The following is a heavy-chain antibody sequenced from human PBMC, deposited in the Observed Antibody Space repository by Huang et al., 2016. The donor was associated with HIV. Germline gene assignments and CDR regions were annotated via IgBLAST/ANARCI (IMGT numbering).Heavy chain of an antibody. CDR2: MNPSSGNT. D-gene: IGHD2-8*01. J-gene: IGHJ6*03. CDR1: GYTFTSYN. CDR3: ARGAVFAFFYYYYSYMDV. Sequence: QVHLVQSGAEVKKPGASVKVSCKASGYTFTSYNINWVRQATGQGLEWMGWMNPSSGNTGYAQKCQGRVTITRDTSIGTAYMELSSLRSDDTAVYYCARGAVFAFFYYYYSYMDVWGKGTTVTVSS. V-gene: IGHV1-8*01.